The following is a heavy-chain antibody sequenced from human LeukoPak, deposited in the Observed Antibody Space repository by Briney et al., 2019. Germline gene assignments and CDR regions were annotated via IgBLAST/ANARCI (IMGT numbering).Heavy chain of an antibody. D-gene: IGHD6-19*01. V-gene: IGHV3-23*01. CDR1: GVTFSKHG. CDR3: ARDGAVAGFDY. J-gene: IGHJ4*02. Sequence: GGSLRLSCAASGVTFSKHGMNWGRQAPGKGMEWVSGISPSGDITYYADSVKGRFTISRDNPKNTLYLEVISLTAEDTAVYYCARDGAVAGFDYWGQGTLVTVSS. CDR2: ISPSGDIT.